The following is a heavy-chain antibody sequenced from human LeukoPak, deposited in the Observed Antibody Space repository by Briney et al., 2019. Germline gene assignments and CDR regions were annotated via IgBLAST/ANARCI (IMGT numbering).Heavy chain of an antibody. CDR3: ARGQGDSSSNNNWFDP. Sequence: SETLSLTCAVYGGSFSGYYWSWIHQPPGEGLEWIGEINHSGSTNYNPSLKSRVTISVDTSKNQFSLKLSSVTAADTAVYYCARGQGDSSSNNNWFDPWGQGTLVTVSS. CDR1: GGSFSGYY. CDR2: INHSGST. V-gene: IGHV4-34*01. J-gene: IGHJ5*02. D-gene: IGHD6-13*01.